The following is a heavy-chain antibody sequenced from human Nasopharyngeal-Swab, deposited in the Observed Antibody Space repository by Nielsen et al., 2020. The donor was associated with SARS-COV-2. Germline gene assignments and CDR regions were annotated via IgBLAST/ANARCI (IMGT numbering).Heavy chain of an antibody. CDR1: GGSISSGSYY. Sequence: SETLSLTCTVSGGSISSGSYYWSWIRQPAGKGLERIGRIYTSGSTNYNPSLKSRVTISVDTSKNQFSLKLSSVTAADTAVYYCARDSSRYCSSTSCYNDAFDIWGQGTMVTVSS. CDR2: IYTSGST. J-gene: IGHJ3*02. CDR3: ARDSSRYCSSTSCYNDAFDI. V-gene: IGHV4-61*02. D-gene: IGHD2-2*02.